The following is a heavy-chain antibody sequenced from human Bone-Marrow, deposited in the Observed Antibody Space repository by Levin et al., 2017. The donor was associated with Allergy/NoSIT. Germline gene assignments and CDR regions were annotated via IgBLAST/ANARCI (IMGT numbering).Heavy chain of an antibody. Sequence: ASVKVSCKASGYTFSGYYIHWVRQAPGQGLEWMGRINPNSGGTNYAQKFQGRVTMTRDTSISTAYMELSSLRSDDTAVYYCAREVSRSTSWTDYWGQGTLVSVSS. D-gene: IGHD2-2*01. CDR1: GYTFSGYY. V-gene: IGHV1-2*06. CDR2: INPNSGGT. CDR3: AREVSRSTSWTDY. J-gene: IGHJ4*02.